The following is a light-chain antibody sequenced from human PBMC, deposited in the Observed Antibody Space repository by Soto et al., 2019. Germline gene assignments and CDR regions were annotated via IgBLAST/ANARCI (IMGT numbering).Light chain of an antibody. V-gene: IGLV2-8*01. J-gene: IGLJ1*01. CDR2: EVS. CDR3: RSYAGSNNFV. CDR1: SRDVGCYNY. Sequence: QSALTQPPSSSGSPGQSGTIACNGTSRDVGCYNYVSWYHQQPGKAPKLMIYEVSERPSGGSDRFSGYKSSNTASLTVSGLQAEDNADYYCRSYAGSNNFVFGSGTKLTV.